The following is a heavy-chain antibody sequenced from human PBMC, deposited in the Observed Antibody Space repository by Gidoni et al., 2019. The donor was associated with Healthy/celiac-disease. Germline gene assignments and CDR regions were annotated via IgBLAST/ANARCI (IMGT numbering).Heavy chain of an antibody. CDR1: GFTFDDYG. Sequence: EVQLVESGGGLVRPGGSLSLSCEACGFTFDDYGMSWVRQAPGKGLEWVSGINWNGGSTGYADSVKGRFTISRDNAKNSLYLQMNSLRAEDTALYHCAREGLYYGSGSPQGENWFDPWGQGTLVTVSS. V-gene: IGHV3-20*01. CDR3: AREGLYYGSGSPQGENWFDP. J-gene: IGHJ5*02. D-gene: IGHD3-10*01. CDR2: INWNGGST.